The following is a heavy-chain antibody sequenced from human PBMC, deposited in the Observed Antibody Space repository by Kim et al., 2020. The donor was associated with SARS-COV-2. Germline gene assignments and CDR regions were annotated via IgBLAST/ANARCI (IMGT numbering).Heavy chain of an antibody. CDR2: ISSSGSTI. Sequence: GGSLRLSCAASGFTFSSYEMNWVRQAPGKGLEWVSYISSSGSTIYYADSVKGRFTISRDNAKNSLYLQMNSLRAEDTAVYYCTSWDIVVVPAAMQNYYYGMDVWGQGTTVTISS. CDR1: GFTFSSYE. J-gene: IGHJ6*02. CDR3: TSWDIVVVPAAMQNYYYGMDV. V-gene: IGHV3-48*03. D-gene: IGHD2-2*01.